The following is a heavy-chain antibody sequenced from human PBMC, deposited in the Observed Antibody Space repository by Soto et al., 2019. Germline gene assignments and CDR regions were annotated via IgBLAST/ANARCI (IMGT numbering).Heavy chain of an antibody. CDR3: ATDYGGNSGGYYYYCGMDD. CDR1: GFTFSNAW. D-gene: IGHD4-17*01. J-gene: IGHJ6*02. CDR2: IKSKTDGGTT. Sequence: GGSLRLSCAASGFTFSNAWMSWVRQAPGKGLEWVGRIKSKTDGGTTDYAAPVKGRFTISRDESKNTLYLQMNSLKTEDTAVYSCATDYGGNSGGYYYYCGMDDWGQGTTVTVSS. V-gene: IGHV3-15*01.